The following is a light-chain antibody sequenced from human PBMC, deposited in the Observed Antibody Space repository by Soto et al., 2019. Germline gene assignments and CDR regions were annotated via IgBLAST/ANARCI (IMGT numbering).Light chain of an antibody. V-gene: IGKV3-20*01. CDR1: QSVSSSY. Sequence: EIVLTQSPGTLSLSPGERATLSCRASQSVSSSYLAWYQQKPGQAPRLLIYGASSRATGIPDMFSGSGSGTDFTLTISRLEPEDLAVYYCQQYGSSRTFGPGPKVDIK. CDR2: GAS. J-gene: IGKJ3*01. CDR3: QQYGSSRT.